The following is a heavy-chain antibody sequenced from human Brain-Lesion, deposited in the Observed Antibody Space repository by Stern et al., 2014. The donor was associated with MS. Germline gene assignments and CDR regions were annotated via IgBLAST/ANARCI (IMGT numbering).Heavy chain of an antibody. CDR2: INSDASST. Sequence: EDQLVESGGTLVQPGGSLRLSCAASGFTFSSYWMHWVRQAPGKGLVWVSRINSDASSTSYADSVKGRFTISRDNAKNTLYLQMNSLRVDDTAVYYCARETSKTGIRFGGQGTLVTVSS. CDR3: ARETSKTGIRF. D-gene: IGHD3-9*01. CDR1: GFTFSSYW. V-gene: IGHV3-74*01. J-gene: IGHJ4*02.